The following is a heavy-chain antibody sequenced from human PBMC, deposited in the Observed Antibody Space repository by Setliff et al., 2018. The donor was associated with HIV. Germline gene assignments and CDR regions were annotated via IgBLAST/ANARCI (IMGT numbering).Heavy chain of an antibody. CDR2: IHYSGST. CDR3: ARGDGTKYYYYYYMDV. Sequence: SETLSLTCTVSSGSISSGSYYWTWIRHHPENGLEWIAYIHYSGSTNYNPSLKSRVTISVDTSKNQFSLKLSPVTAADTAVYYCARGDGTKYYYYYYMDVWGKGTTVTVSS. J-gene: IGHJ6*03. V-gene: IGHV4-61*01. D-gene: IGHD1-7*01. CDR1: SGSISSGSYY.